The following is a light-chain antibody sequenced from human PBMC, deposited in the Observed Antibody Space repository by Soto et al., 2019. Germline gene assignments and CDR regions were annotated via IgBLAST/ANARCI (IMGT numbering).Light chain of an antibody. CDR3: QQYNSDFSWT. CDR2: KAS. Sequence: DIHMTQSPSTLSASVGDTVTITCRASQSIGTWLAWFQQKPGKAPKVLISKASTLESGAPPRFSGSGSGTEFTLTISSLQPDDFAPYFYQQYNSDFSWTFGQGTKVEIK. CDR1: QSIGTW. J-gene: IGKJ1*01. V-gene: IGKV1-5*03.